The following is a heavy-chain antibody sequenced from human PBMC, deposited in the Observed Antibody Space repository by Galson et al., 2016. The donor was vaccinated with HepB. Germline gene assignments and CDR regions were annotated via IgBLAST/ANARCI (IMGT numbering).Heavy chain of an antibody. CDR2: INNDGKST. CDR1: GFTFRSYS. CDR3: ARQSWTYCNDFDS. Sequence: SLRLSCAASGFTFRSYSMNWVRQTPGKGLEWVSRINNDGKSTIYADSMQGRFSISRDNAKNTLYLQMNRLRAEDTAVYYCARQSWTYCNDFDSWGQGTLVTVSS. D-gene: IGHD1-26*01. V-gene: IGHV3-74*01. J-gene: IGHJ4*02.